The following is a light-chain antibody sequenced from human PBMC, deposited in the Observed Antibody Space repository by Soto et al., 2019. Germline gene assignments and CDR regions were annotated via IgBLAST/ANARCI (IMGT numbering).Light chain of an antibody. CDR1: QSISSN. V-gene: IGKV3D-15*01. CDR3: QQYNNWPRT. J-gene: IGKJ1*01. CDR2: GAS. Sequence: EIVMTQSPATLSVSPGERATLSCRASQSISSNLAWYQQKPGQSPRLLIYGASTRATGIPARFSGSGSGTDFTLTISSLQSEDLAVYYCQQYNNWPRTFGQGTKVDI.